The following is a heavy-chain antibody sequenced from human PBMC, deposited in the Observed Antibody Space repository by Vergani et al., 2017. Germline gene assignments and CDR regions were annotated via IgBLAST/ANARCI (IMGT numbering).Heavy chain of an antibody. CDR2: IRSKANSYAT. D-gene: IGHD6-6*01. CDR3: TSSSSGTDY. Sequence: EVQLVESGGGLVQPGGSLKLSCAASGFTFSGSAMHWVRQAAGKGLEWVGRIRSKANSYATAYAASVKGRFTISRDDSKNTAYLQMNSRKTEDTAVYYCTSSSSGTDYWGQGTLVTVSS. CDR1: GFTFSGSA. V-gene: IGHV3-73*02. J-gene: IGHJ4*02.